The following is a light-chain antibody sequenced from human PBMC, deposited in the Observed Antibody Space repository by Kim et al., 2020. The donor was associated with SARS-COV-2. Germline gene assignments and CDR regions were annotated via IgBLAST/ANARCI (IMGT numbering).Light chain of an antibody. CDR1: YSVRSN. CDR2: GAS. J-gene: IGKJ2*01. CDR3: QQYNNWPYT. Sequence: SESTGEVSPHSFMASYSVRSNLAWYQQKPGLAPRLLIYGASTRATGIPARFSASGSGTEFTLTISSLQSEDFAVYYCQQYNNWPYTFGQGTKLEF. V-gene: IGKV3-15*01.